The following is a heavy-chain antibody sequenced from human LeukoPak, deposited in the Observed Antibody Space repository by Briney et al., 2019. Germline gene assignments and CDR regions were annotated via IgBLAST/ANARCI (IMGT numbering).Heavy chain of an antibody. CDR1: GYTFTGYY. CDR3: ARDPRGPRGGSYSDY. V-gene: IGHV1-46*01. D-gene: IGHD1-26*01. Sequence: ASVKVSCKASGYTFTGYYMHWVRQAPGQGLEWMGIINPSGGSTSYAQKFQGRVTMTRDTSTSTVYMELSSLRSEDTAAYYCARDPRGPRGGSYSDYWGQGTLVTVSS. J-gene: IGHJ4*02. CDR2: INPSGGST.